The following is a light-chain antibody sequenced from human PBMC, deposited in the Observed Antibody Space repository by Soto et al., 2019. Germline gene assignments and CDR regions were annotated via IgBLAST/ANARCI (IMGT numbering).Light chain of an antibody. Sequence: ETVLTQSTATMSLSPGERATLSCRASQSVTTYLAWYQQKPGQAPRLLIYDVSNRATGIPARFSGSGSGTDFTLTITSLEPEEFAVYYCQQRSNWPPWYTFGQGTKLEIK. CDR2: DVS. J-gene: IGKJ2*01. CDR1: QSVTTY. CDR3: QQRSNWPPWYT. V-gene: IGKV3-11*01.